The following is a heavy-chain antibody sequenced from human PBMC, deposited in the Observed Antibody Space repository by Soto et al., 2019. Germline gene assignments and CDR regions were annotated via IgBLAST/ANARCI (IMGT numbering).Heavy chain of an antibody. CDR3: ARDSSGLGGWFDP. Sequence: PSETLSLTCTVSVGSISSYYWSWIRQPPGKGLEWIGYIYYSGSTNYNPSLKSRVTISVDTSKNQFSLKLSSVTAADTAVYYCARDSSGLGGWFDPWGQGTLVTVSS. V-gene: IGHV4-59*01. D-gene: IGHD3-22*01. J-gene: IGHJ5*02. CDR1: VGSISSYY. CDR2: IYYSGST.